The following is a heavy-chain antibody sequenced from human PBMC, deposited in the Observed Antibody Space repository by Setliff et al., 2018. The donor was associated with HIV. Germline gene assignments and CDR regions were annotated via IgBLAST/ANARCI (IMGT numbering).Heavy chain of an antibody. CDR2: IYYTGTT. V-gene: IGHV4-39*01. CDR1: GGSISSRSNY. Sequence: PSETLSLTCTVSGGSISSRSNYWGWIRQPPGKGLEWIGTIYYTGTTYYNPSLQSRVPLSVDTSKNQFSLKLSSVTAADTAVYYCASVLRYYGSGSYPFGYWGQGTLVTVSS. D-gene: IGHD3-10*01. J-gene: IGHJ4*02. CDR3: ASVLRYYGSGSYPFGY.